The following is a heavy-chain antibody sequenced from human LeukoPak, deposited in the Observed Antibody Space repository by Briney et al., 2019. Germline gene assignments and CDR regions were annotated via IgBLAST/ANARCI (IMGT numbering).Heavy chain of an antibody. D-gene: IGHD5-18*01. CDR2: ISYDGNNK. CDR1: GFTFSSYE. CDR3: ARVGRGYSFNVYCFDY. V-gene: IGHV3-30*04. J-gene: IGHJ4*02. Sequence: GGSLRLSCAASGFTFSSYEMNWVRQAPGKGLEWVAVISYDGNNKYYADSVKGRFTISRDNSKNTLYLQMNNLRAQDTAVYYCARVGRGYSFNVYCFDYWGQGTLVTDSS.